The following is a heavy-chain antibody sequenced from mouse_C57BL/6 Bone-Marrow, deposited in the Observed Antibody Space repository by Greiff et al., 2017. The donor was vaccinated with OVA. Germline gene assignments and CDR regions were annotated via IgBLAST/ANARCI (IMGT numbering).Heavy chain of an antibody. V-gene: IGHV7-3*01. CDR1: GFTFTDYY. CDR3: ASPPYYYGSSYWYFDV. Sequence: EVTLMESGGGLVQPGGSLSLSCAASGFTFTDYYMSWVRQPPGKALEWLGFIRNKANGYTTEYSASVKGRFTISRDNSQSILYLQMNALRAEDSATYYCASPPYYYGSSYWYFDVWGTGTTVTVSS. D-gene: IGHD1-1*01. CDR2: IRNKANGYTT. J-gene: IGHJ1*03.